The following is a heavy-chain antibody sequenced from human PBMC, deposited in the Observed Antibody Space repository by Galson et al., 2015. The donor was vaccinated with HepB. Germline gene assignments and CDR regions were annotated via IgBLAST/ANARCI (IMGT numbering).Heavy chain of an antibody. Sequence: SLRLSCAASGFTFSNYKMNWVRQAPGMGLEWVSAISGSGRTTYYADSVKGRFTISRDSSKNTLYLQMNSLKVEDTAIYYWAKQSSNWYYFDYWGQGTLVTVSS. CDR2: ISGSGRTT. V-gene: IGHV3-23*01. J-gene: IGHJ4*02. CDR1: GFTFSNYK. D-gene: IGHD6-13*01. CDR3: AKQSSNWYYFDY.